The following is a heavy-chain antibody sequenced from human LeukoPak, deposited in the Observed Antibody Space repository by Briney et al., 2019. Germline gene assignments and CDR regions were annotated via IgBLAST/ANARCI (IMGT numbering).Heavy chain of an antibody. CDR2: FDPEDDET. J-gene: IGHJ6*02. V-gene: IGHV1-24*01. D-gene: IGHD3-16*02. CDR1: GYTLSELS. CDR3: ARSILVPYYYGMDV. Sequence: GASVKVSCKVSGYTLSELSIHWVRQAPGKGLEWVGGFDPEDDETIYAQKFQGRVTMTEDTSTDTAHMELSSLRSEDTAVYYCARSILVPYYYGMDVWDQGTTVTVSS.